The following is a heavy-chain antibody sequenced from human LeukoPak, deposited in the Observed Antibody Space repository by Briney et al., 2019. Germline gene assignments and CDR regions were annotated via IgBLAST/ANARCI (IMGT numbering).Heavy chain of an antibody. V-gene: IGHV1-18*01. CDR2: ISPYNGNT. J-gene: IGHJ5*02. CDR3: ARAPLDSDIVVVVAATKYNWFDP. Sequence: GASVNVSCKASGYSFPSYGISWVRQAPGQGPEWMGWISPYNGNTNYAQKLQGRVTMTTDTSTSTAYMELRSLRSDDTAVYYCARAPLDSDIVVVVAATKYNWFDPWGQGTLVTVSS. CDR1: GYSFPSYG. D-gene: IGHD2-15*01.